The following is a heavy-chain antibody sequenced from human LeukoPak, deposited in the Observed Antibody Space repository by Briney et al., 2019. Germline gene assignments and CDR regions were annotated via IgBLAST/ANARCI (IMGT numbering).Heavy chain of an antibody. J-gene: IGHJ3*02. V-gene: IGHV3-30-3*01. CDR2: ISYDGSNK. Sequence: GGSLRLSCAASGFTFTIYAMHWVRQAPGKGLEWVAIISYDGSNKYYADSVKGRFTISGDNSKNTLYLQMNSLRAEDTAVYYCARAGYSEYQLLWGSAFDIWGQGTMVTVSS. CDR3: ARAGYSEYQLLWGSAFDI. CDR1: GFTFTIYA. D-gene: IGHD2-2*01.